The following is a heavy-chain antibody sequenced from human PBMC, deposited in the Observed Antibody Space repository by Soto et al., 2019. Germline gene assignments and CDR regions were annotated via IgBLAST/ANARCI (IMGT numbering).Heavy chain of an antibody. CDR2: IKQDGSEK. D-gene: IGHD3-9*01. V-gene: IGHV3-7*01. J-gene: IGHJ4*02. Sequence: EVQMVESGGGLVQPGGSLRLSCAASGFTFSSFWMTWVRQAPGKGLEWVANIKQDGSEKYDVDSVKGRFTISRDNAKNSLFLQMNSLTAEDTAVYYCATLRYFDSLLPGFDYWGQGTLVTVSS. CDR3: ATLRYFDSLLPGFDY. CDR1: GFTFSSFW.